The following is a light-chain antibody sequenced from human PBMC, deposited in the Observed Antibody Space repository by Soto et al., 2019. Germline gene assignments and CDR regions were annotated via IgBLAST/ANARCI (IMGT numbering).Light chain of an antibody. CDR1: QTIGTY. CDR3: QQSVNLPRT. V-gene: IGKV1-39*01. J-gene: IGKJ1*01. CDR2: ASS. Sequence: IPMTQSPYSLYASVGDRITITCRASQTIGTYLNWYQQVPGKAPKLLIYASSSLQTGVPSRISGSGARTHFTLIINSLQPEDCGTYYCQQSVNLPRTFGPGTRVETK.